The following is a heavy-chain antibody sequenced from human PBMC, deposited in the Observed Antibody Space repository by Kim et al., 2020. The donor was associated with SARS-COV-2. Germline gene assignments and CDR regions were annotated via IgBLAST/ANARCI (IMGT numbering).Heavy chain of an antibody. CDR1: GFTFSSCA. Sequence: GGSLRLSCAASGFTFSSCAMSWVRQAPGKGLEWVSVISSSGGSAYYADSVKGRFTISRDNSKNTLYLQMNSLRAEDTAVYYCAKRNPYYFDYWGQGTLVTVSS. CDR2: ISSSGGSA. D-gene: IGHD1-1*01. V-gene: IGHV3-23*01. CDR3: AKRNPYYFDY. J-gene: IGHJ4*02.